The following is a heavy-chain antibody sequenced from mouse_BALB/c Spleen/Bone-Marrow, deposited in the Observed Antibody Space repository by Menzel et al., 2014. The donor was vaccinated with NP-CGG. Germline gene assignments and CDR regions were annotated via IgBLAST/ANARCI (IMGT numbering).Heavy chain of an antibody. CDR2: IYYSGTI. J-gene: IGHJ2*01. CDR1: GISITTGNYR. D-gene: IGHD2-1*01. CDR3: ARYYGNYFDY. Sequence: VKLQESGPGLVKPSQTVSLTCTVTGISITTGNYRWSWIRQFPGNKLEWIGYIYYSGTITYNPSLTSRTTITRDTSKNQFFLEMNSLTAEDTATYYCARYYGNYFDYWGQGTTLTVSS. V-gene: IGHV3-5*02.